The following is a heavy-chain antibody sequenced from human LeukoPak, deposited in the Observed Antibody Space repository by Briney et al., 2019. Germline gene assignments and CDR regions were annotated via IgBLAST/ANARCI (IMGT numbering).Heavy chain of an antibody. CDR3: TKGGGSSWSWTDY. V-gene: IGHV3-23*01. Sequence: GESLRLSCAASGFTFSSYAMSWVRQAPGKGLEWVSAISGSGGSTYYADSVKGRFTISRDNSKNTLYLQMNRLRAEDTAVYYCTKGGGSSWSWTDYWGQGTLVTVSS. CDR2: ISGSGGST. J-gene: IGHJ4*02. CDR1: GFTFSSYA. D-gene: IGHD6-13*01.